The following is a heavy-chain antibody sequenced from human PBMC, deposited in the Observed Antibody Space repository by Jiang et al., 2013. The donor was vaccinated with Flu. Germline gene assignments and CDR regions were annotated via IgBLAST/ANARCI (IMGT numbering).Heavy chain of an antibody. CDR1: GGSFSGYY. D-gene: IGHD2-2*01. CDR3: ASPSAAAS. CDR2: INHSGST. J-gene: IGHJ3*01. V-gene: IGHV4-34*01. Sequence: LLKPSETLSLTCAVYGGSFSGYYWSWIRQPPGKGLEWIGEINHSGSTNYNPSLKSRVTISVDTSKNQFSLKLSSVTAADTAVYYCASPSAAASWGQGTMVTVPS.